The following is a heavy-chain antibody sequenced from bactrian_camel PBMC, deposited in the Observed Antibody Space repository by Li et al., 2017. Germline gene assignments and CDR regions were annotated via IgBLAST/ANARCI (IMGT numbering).Heavy chain of an antibody. V-gene: IGHV3S26*01. J-gene: IGHJ4*01. CDR3: ASAAGGGDCENHRMLVGGYLPPSSEYAY. Sequence: HVQLVESGGGSVQAGGSLRLSCAASRYTDSTYCMAWFRQAPGKEREGIAAISVGRSRTSYSDSVQGRFTISRDNPKKTLSLQMDSPKPGDTAMYYCASAAGGGDCENHRMLVGGYLPPSSEYAYWGQGTQVTVS. D-gene: IGHD4*01. CDR2: ISVGRSRT. CDR1: RYTDSTYC.